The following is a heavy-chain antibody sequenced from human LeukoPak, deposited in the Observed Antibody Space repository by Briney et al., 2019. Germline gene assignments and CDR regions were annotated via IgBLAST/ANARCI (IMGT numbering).Heavy chain of an antibody. CDR1: GFTFVSHG. D-gene: IGHD4-17*01. J-gene: IGHJ4*02. CDR2: ISRGSATI. V-gene: IGHV3-48*01. Sequence: GGSLRLSCAASGFTFVSHGMIWVRQAPGKGPEWLSYISRGSATINYADSVKDRFTTSRDKAKNSLFLQMNSLRAEDTAVYYCARVRGPTVTTMYFDYWGQGALVTVPS. CDR3: ARVRGPTVTTMYFDY.